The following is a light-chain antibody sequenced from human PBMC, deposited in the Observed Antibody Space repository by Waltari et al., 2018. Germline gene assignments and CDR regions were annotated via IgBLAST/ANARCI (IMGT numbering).Light chain of an antibody. CDR3: QHYVKLPVT. V-gene: IGKV3-20*01. CDR1: QSVGRA. CDR2: GAS. J-gene: IGKJ1*01. Sequence: ELVLTPSPGPLSLSPGERATPACRASQSVGRALTWYQQKPGQAPRLLIYGASTRATGIPDRFSGSGSGTDFSLTISRLEPEDFAVYYCQHYVKLPVTFGQGTTVEI.